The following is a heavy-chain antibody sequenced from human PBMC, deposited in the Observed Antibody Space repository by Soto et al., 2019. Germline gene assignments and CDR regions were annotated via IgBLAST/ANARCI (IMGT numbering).Heavy chain of an antibody. J-gene: IGHJ4*02. V-gene: IGHV3-23*01. Sequence: GGSLRLSCAASGFTFSSYAMSWVRQAPGKGLEWVSVISGSGGNTFYADSVKGRFTISRDNSRNSLDLQMNSLRVEDTAVYFCAIYRRYFDSWGQGSLVTVSS. CDR3: AIYRRYFDS. CDR1: GFTFSSYA. CDR2: ISGSGGNT.